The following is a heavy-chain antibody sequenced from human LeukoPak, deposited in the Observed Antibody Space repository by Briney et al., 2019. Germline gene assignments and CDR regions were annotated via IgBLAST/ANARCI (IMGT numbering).Heavy chain of an antibody. CDR1: GFTFSSYW. Sequence: GSLRLSCAASGFTFSSYWMSWVRQAPGKGREWVANIKQDGSEKNCVDSVMGRFTISRDNAKNSLYQQMNGLRAEDTAVYYCAREAGDSSGWYNWFDPWGQGTLVTVSS. V-gene: IGHV3-7*01. J-gene: IGHJ5*02. CDR3: AREAGDSSGWYNWFDP. D-gene: IGHD6-19*01. CDR2: IKQDGSEK.